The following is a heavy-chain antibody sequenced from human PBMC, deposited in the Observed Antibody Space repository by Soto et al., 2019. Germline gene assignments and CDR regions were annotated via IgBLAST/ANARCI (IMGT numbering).Heavy chain of an antibody. J-gene: IGHJ5*02. CDR2: ISGSGST. CDR3: AKDYLRWAQP. V-gene: IGHV3-23*01. CDR1: GFTFSDYG. D-gene: IGHD1-26*01. Sequence: GSLRLSCAASGFTFSDYGMSWVRQVPGKGLEWVSAISGSGSTFYADSVKGRFTISRDNSKNTLFLQMNSLRAQDTAVYYCAKDYLRWAQPWGQGTLVTVSS.